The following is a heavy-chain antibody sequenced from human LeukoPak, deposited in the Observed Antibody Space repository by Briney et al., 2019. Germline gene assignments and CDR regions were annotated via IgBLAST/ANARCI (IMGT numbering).Heavy chain of an antibody. D-gene: IGHD5-18*01. CDR2: IYYSGST. V-gene: IGHV4-59*12. CDR1: GGSISSYY. J-gene: IGHJ6*03. Sequence: SETLSLTCTVSGGSISSYYWSWIRQPPGKGLEWIGYIYYSGSTNYNPSLKSRVTISVDTSKNQFSLKLSSVTAADTAVYYCARESPQLWTHYYYYYYMDVWGKGTTVTVSS. CDR3: ARESPQLWTHYYYYYYMDV.